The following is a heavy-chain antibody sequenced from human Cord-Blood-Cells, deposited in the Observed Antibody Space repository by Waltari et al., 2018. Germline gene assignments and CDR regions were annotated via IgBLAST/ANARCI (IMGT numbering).Heavy chain of an antibody. CDR2: IGRKANSYAT. Sequence: EVQLVESGGGLVQPGGSLKLSCAASGFTFSGSAMHWVRQASGKGGEGVGRIGRKANSYATAYAASVKGRFTISRDDSKNTAYLQMNSLKTEDTAVYYCTRQQFDYWGQGTLVTVSS. V-gene: IGHV3-73*02. J-gene: IGHJ4*02. CDR1: GFTFSGSA. CDR3: TRQQFDY.